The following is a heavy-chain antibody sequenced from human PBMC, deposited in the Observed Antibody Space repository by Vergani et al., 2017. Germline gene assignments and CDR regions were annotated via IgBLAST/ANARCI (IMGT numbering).Heavy chain of an antibody. Sequence: QVQLVQSGAEVKKPGASVKVFCKASGYTFTSYGISWVRQAPGQGLEWMGWISAYHGNTNYAQKLQGRVTMTTGTSTSTAYMELRSLRSDDTAVYYCARDDGQSITNFGVVINPFRDYYMDVWGKGTTVTVSS. V-gene: IGHV1-18*01. J-gene: IGHJ6*03. D-gene: IGHD3-3*01. CDR1: GYTFTSYG. CDR2: ISAYHGNT. CDR3: ARDDGQSITNFGVVINPFRDYYMDV.